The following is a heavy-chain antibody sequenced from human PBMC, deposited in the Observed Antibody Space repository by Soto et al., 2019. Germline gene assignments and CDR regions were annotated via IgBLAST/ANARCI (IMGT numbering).Heavy chain of an antibody. J-gene: IGHJ4*02. CDR1: GGSISSYY. V-gene: IGHV4-59*01. Sequence: PSETLSLTCTVSGGSISSYYWSLIRQPPGKGLEWIGYIYYSGSTNYNPSLKSRVTISVDTSKNQFSLKLSSVTAADTAVYYCARDPYYYDSRGQGPLVTVSS. CDR3: ARDPYYYDS. CDR2: IYYSGST.